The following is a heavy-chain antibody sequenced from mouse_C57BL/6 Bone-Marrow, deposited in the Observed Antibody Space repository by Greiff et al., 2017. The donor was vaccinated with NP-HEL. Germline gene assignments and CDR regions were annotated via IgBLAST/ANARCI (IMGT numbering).Heavy chain of an antibody. Sequence: EVQRVESGGGLVQPGGSLSLSCAASGFTFTDYYLSWVRQPPGQALEWLGFIRHKANGYKTEYSASVTGRFTISSDNSQSILYLQMNALRAEDSATYYCARKGYYYGSSPWLAYWGQGTLVTVSA. CDR1: GFTFTDYY. CDR2: IRHKANGYKT. V-gene: IGHV7-3*01. D-gene: IGHD1-1*01. J-gene: IGHJ3*01. CDR3: ARKGYYYGSSPWLAY.